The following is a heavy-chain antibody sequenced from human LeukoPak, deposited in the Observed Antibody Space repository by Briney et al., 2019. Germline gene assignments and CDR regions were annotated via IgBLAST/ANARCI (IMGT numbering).Heavy chain of an antibody. V-gene: IGHV3-21*01. CDR3: AKDPRNYYYYYMDV. D-gene: IGHD1-26*01. J-gene: IGHJ6*03. CDR1: GFTFSRYS. Sequence: PGGSLRLSCAASGFTFSRYSMNWVRQAPGKGLEWVSSISSSSSCIYYADSVKGRFTISRDNSKNTLYLQMNSLRAEDTAVYYCAKDPRNYYYYYMDVWGKGTTVTVSS. CDR2: ISSSSSCI.